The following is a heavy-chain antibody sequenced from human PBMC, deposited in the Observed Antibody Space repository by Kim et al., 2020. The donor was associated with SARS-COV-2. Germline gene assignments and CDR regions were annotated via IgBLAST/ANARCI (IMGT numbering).Heavy chain of an antibody. V-gene: IGHV3-21*01. CDR3: ARDGNLGYCSSTSCQNGMDV. CDR2: ISSSSSYI. Sequence: GGSLRLSCAASGFTFSSYSMNWVRQAPGKGLEWVSSISSSSSYIYYADSVKGRFTISRDNAKNSLYLQMNSLRAEDTAVYYCARDGNLGYCSSTSCQNGMDVWGQGTTVTVSS. CDR1: GFTFSSYS. J-gene: IGHJ6*02. D-gene: IGHD2-2*01.